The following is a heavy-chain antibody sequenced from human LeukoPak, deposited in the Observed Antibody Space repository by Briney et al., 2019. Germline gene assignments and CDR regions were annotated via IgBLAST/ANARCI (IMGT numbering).Heavy chain of an antibody. V-gene: IGHV4-59*01. Sequence: SETLSLTCTVSGGSISTFYWSWIRQPPGKGLELIGYINHSGSTNYNPSLKSRVTISVDTSKNQFSLRLSSVTAADSAVYYCARVDGGSPDVFDYWGRGTLVTVSS. CDR2: INHSGST. CDR3: ARVDGGSPDVFDY. CDR1: GGSISTFY. J-gene: IGHJ4*02. D-gene: IGHD1-26*01.